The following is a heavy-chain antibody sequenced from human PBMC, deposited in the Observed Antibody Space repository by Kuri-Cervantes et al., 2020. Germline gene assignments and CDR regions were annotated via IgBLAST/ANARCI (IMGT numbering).Heavy chain of an antibody. Sequence: GESLKISCAASGFTLSDYAMTWVRQAPGGGLEWVSSISGSGNNIYYAYSVKGRLTISRDNSKNTLFLQMNSLRAEDTAVYYCAKSGGATDYWGQGTLVTVSS. D-gene: IGHD1-26*01. CDR3: AKSGGATDY. CDR1: GFTLSDYA. V-gene: IGHV3-23*01. CDR2: ISGSGNNI. J-gene: IGHJ4*02.